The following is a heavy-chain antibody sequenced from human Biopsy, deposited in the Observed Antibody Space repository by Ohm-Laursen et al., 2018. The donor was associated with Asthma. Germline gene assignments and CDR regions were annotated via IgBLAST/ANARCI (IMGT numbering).Heavy chain of an antibody. CDR3: ARDNHDYYYYCMDL. Sequence: SLRLSCAASGFSFRDYYMSWIRQAPGKGLEWISYISSGGRTIYYADSVKGRFTISRDNAQNLLYLQMSSLRTEDTAVYYCARDNHDYYYYCMDLWGQGTSVTVSS. CDR1: GFSFRDYY. D-gene: IGHD1-14*01. V-gene: IGHV3-11*01. CDR2: ISSGGRTI. J-gene: IGHJ6*02.